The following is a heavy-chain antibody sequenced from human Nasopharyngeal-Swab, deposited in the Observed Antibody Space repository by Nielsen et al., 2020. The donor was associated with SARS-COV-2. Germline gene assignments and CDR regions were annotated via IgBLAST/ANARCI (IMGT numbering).Heavy chain of an antibody. Sequence: GESLKISCAASGFTVSSKYMSWVRQAPGKGLEWVSVIYSGGSTYYADSVKGRFTISRHNSKNTLYLQMNSLRAEDTAVYYCARVGSGFYGMDVWGQGTTVTVSS. CDR3: ARVGSGFYGMDV. D-gene: IGHD3-10*01. CDR1: GFTVSSKY. CDR2: IYSGGST. V-gene: IGHV3-53*04. J-gene: IGHJ6*02.